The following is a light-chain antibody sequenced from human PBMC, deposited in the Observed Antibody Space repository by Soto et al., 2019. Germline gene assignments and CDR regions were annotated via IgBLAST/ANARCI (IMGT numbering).Light chain of an antibody. J-gene: IGKJ5*01. V-gene: IGKV1-27*01. CDR3: QKYNSAPRA. CDR1: QSISTY. Sequence: DIPMTQSPSSLYASVGDRVTITCRASQSISTYLAWYHQKPGKVPKLLIYAASTLQSGVPSRLSGSGSGTEFTLTISSLQPEDVATYYCQKYNSAPRAVGQGTRLEIK. CDR2: AAS.